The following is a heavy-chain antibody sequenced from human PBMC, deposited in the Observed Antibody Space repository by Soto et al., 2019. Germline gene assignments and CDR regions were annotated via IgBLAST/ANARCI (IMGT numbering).Heavy chain of an antibody. Sequence: PXQRLPRPCTVSGGSISSYYGSWILQPPGKGLEWIGYIYYIGSTNYNPSLKSRVTISVDASKTQFSLKLSSVTAADTAVYYCAGGLRRQLLSWVDHWGQGTLVTVSS. J-gene: IGHJ5*02. CDR3: AGGLRRQLLSWVDH. CDR2: IYYIGST. CDR1: GGSISSYY. D-gene: IGHD6-6*01. V-gene: IGHV4-59*01.